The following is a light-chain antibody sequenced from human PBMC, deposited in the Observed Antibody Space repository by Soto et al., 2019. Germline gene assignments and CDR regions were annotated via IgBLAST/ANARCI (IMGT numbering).Light chain of an antibody. V-gene: IGKV1-39*01. CDR1: QTIGIY. CDR2: AAS. CDR3: QQSYSVLTWT. J-gene: IGKJ1*01. Sequence: DILMTQYPSSLSASGGDRVTITCLASQTIGIYLNWYQQKPGKAPKLLIYAASNLQGGVPSRFSGSGSGADFTLTINNLQPEDFATYYCQQSYSVLTWTFGQGTKVEVK.